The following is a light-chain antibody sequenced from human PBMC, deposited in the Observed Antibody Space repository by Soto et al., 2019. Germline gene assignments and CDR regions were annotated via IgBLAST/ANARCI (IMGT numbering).Light chain of an antibody. CDR3: QQGSTWPWT. V-gene: IGKV3-11*01. J-gene: IGKJ1*01. CDR2: AAS. Sequence: EIVLTQSPATLSLSPGERATLSCRASQSVGSSLAWYQLKLGQAPRLLIYAASDRATGIPGRFSGSGSGTDFTLIISSLEPEDFAFYYCQQGSTWPWTFGQGTKVDI. CDR1: QSVGSS.